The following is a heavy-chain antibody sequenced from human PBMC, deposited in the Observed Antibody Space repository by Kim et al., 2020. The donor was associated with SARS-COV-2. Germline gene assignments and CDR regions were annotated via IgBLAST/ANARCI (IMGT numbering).Heavy chain of an antibody. J-gene: IGHJ4*02. CDR3: VKDRYGDYAGDY. D-gene: IGHD4-17*01. CDR2: ISSNGGST. V-gene: IGHV3-64D*09. CDR1: GFTFISYA. Sequence: GGSLRFSCSASGFTFISYAMHWVRQAPGKGLEYVSAISSNGGSTDYADSVKGRFTISRDNSKNTLYLQMSSLRAEDTAIYYCVKDRYGDYAGDYWGQGTLVTVSS.